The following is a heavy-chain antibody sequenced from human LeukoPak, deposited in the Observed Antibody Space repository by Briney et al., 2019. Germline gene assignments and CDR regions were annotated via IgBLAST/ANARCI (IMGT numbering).Heavy chain of an antibody. CDR2: ISSDVSKK. V-gene: IGHV3-30*18. CDR3: AKAWFGEDYFDY. J-gene: IGHJ4*02. CDR1: GFTFSSYG. D-gene: IGHD3-10*01. Sequence: GGSLRLSCAASGFTFSSYGMNWVRQAPGKGLEWVAIISSDVSKKYHADSVKGRFTISRDNSKNTLYLQMNSLRAEDTAVYYCAKAWFGEDYFDYWGQGTLVTVSS.